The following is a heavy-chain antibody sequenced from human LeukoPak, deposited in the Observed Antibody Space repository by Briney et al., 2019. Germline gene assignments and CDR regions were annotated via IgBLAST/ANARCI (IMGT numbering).Heavy chain of an antibody. CDR1: GGTFSSYA. V-gene: IGHV1-69*05. CDR3: ARDRYYYDSSGLGFYY. D-gene: IGHD3-22*01. J-gene: IGHJ4*02. Sequence: SVNVSCKASGGTFSSYAISWVRQAPGQGLEWMGRIIPIFGTANYAQKFQGRVTITTDESTSTAYMELSSLRSEDTAVYYCARDRYYYDSSGLGFYYWGQGTLVTVSS. CDR2: IIPIFGTA.